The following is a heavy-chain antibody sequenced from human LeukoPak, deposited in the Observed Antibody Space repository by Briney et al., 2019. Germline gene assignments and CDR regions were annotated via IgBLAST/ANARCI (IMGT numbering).Heavy chain of an antibody. J-gene: IGHJ4*02. CDR1: GGPFSDNY. V-gene: IGHV4-34*01. CDR2: INHSGRT. CDR3: ARGPVVHYVSGGYYYFDY. Sequence: SECLSLTCAVYGGPFSDNYRTWIRQPPGKGREWNGEINHSGRTNYNASLKSRFTTSVETSKNQFTLMLKFVTAADTAVYFSARGPVVHYVSGGYYYFDYWGQGTLVTVSS. D-gene: IGHD3-22*01.